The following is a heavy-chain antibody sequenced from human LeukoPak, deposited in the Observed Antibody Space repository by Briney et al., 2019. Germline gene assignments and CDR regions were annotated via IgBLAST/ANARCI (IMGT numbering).Heavy chain of an antibody. J-gene: IGHJ4*02. Sequence: GGSLRLSCAASGFTFDDYAMHWVRQAPGKGLEWVSGISWNSGSIGYADSVKGRFTISRDNAKNSLYLQMNSLRAEDTAVYYCARYYYDSSGPSGWGQGTLVTVSS. CDR1: GFTFDDYA. CDR2: ISWNSGSI. D-gene: IGHD3-22*01. CDR3: ARYYYDSSGPSG. V-gene: IGHV3-9*01.